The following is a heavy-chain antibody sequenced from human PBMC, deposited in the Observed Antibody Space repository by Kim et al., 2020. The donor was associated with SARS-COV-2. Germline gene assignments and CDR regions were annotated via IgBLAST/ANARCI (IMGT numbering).Heavy chain of an antibody. D-gene: IGHD2-2*02. V-gene: IGHV3-23*01. J-gene: IGHJ6*02. CDR3: AKLKTTSCYSAMDV. Sequence: YADSVNGRFYISRDDSKITLYLQMSSLRAEDTAVYYCAKLKTTSCYSAMDVWGQGTTVTVSS.